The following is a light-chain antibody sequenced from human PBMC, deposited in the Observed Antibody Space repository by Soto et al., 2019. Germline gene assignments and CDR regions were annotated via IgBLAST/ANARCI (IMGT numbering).Light chain of an antibody. V-gene: IGLV1-47*01. CDR1: TSNIGANY. CDR2: RNN. Sequence: QSVLTQPPSASETPGQRVTIFCSGSTSNIGANYVSWYQQVPGTAPKLLIFRNNQRPSGVPDRFSASKFDTSASLDISGLRSEDAADYYCASWDDRLTVVLFGGGTKRTV. J-gene: IGLJ2*01. CDR3: ASWDDRLTVVL.